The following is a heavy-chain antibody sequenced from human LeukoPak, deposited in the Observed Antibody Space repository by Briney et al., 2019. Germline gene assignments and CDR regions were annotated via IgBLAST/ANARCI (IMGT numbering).Heavy chain of an antibody. CDR2: IYYSGST. D-gene: IGHD3-3*01. Sequence: PSQTLSLTCTVSGGSISSGDYYWSWIRQPPGKGLEWIGYIYYSGSTYYNPSLKSRVTISVDTSKNQFSLKLSSVTAADTAVYYCARDGLAYYDFWSGYYKDYYYGMDVWGQGTTVTVSS. V-gene: IGHV4-30-4*01. J-gene: IGHJ6*02. CDR3: ARDGLAYYDFWSGYYKDYYYGMDV. CDR1: GGSISSGDYY.